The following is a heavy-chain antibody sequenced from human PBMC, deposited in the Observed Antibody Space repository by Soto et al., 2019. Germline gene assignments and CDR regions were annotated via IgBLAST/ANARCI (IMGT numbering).Heavy chain of an antibody. CDR3: ARVPLVGSGMGNWFDP. V-gene: IGHV4-31*03. CDR2: IYYSGST. CDR1: GGSISSGGYY. J-gene: IGHJ5*02. D-gene: IGHD3-10*01. Sequence: SETLSLTCTVSGGSISSGGYYWSWIRQHPGKGLEWIGYIYYSGSTYYNPSLKSRVTISVDTSKNQFSLKLSSVTAADTAVYYCARVPLVGSGMGNWFDPWGQGTLVTVSS.